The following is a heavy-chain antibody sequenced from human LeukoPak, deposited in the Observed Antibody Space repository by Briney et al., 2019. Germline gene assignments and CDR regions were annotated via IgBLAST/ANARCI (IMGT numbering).Heavy chain of an antibody. Sequence: WASVRVSCKASGYTFTSYYMHWVRQAPGQGLEWMGIINPSGGSTSYAQKVQGRVSITRDTSTSTVYMELSSLRSEDTAVYYCARCQRYRYGFVYSGQGTLVTVSS. CDR2: INPSGGST. J-gene: IGHJ4*02. V-gene: IGHV1-46*01. CDR1: GYTFTSYY. CDR3: ARCQRYRYGFVY. D-gene: IGHD5-18*01.